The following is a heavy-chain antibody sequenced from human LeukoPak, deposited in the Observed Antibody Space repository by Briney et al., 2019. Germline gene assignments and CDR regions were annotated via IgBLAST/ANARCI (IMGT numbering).Heavy chain of an antibody. V-gene: IGHV1-2*02. Sequence: ALVKVSCKASGYTFTGYYMHWVRQAPGQGLEWMGWINPNSGGTNYAQKFQGRVTMTRDTSISTAYMELSRLRSDDTAVYYCGREREFRGELQFSYYYYYMDVWGKGTTVTVSS. CDR3: GREREFRGELQFSYYYYYMDV. CDR2: INPNSGGT. J-gene: IGHJ6*03. CDR1: GYTFTGYY. D-gene: IGHD1-26*01.